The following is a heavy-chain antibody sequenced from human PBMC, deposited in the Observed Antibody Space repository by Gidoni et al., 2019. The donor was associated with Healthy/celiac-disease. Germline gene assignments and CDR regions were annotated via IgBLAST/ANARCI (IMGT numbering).Heavy chain of an antibody. CDR1: GGSFSGYY. J-gene: IGHJ4*02. CDR3: SRGWWYSSGWYGIYYFDY. CDR2: INHSGIT. Sequence: QVQLQQWGAGLLKPSETLSLTCAVYGGSFSGYYWRWIRQPPGKGPELIGEINHSGITNYNPSLKRRVTISFDTSKNQFSLKLSSVTAADTAVYYCSRGWWYSSGWYGIYYFDYWGQGTLVTVSS. D-gene: IGHD6-19*01. V-gene: IGHV4-34*01.